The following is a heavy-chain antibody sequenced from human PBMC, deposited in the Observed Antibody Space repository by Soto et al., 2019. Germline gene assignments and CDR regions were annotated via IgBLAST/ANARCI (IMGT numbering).Heavy chain of an antibody. CDR1: GYPFTRYY. J-gene: IGHJ6*02. CDR2: INPSSGTT. CDR3: AKDSSGWGPYGMDV. D-gene: IGHD6-19*01. V-gene: IGHV1-46*01. Sequence: GASVKVSCKASGYPFTRYYVHWVRQAPGQGLEWMGVINPSSGTTNYAQSFQGRVTMTRDTSTSTLYMELSSLRSEGTAVYYCAKDSSGWGPYGMDVWGQGTTVTVS.